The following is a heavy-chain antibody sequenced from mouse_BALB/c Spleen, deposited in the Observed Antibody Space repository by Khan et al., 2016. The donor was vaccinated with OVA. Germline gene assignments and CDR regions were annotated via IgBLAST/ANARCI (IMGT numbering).Heavy chain of an antibody. D-gene: IGHD1-1*01. V-gene: IGHV5-9-3*01. CDR2: ISSGGSYT. J-gene: IGHJ2*01. Sequence: EVELVESGGGLVKPGGSLKFSCAASGFTFINYAMSWVRQTPEKRLEWVATISSGGSYTYYPDSVKGRFTIPRDNANNTLNLQMNSLRSEDTAMYYCARTPGYYGSNYFDYWGQGTTLPVSS. CDR1: GFTFINYA. CDR3: ARTPGYYGSNYFDY.